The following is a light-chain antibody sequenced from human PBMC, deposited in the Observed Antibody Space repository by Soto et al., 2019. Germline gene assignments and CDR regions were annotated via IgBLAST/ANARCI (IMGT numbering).Light chain of an antibody. V-gene: IGKV3-15*01. CDR3: HQYNNWPPWT. CDR2: RAS. Sequence: EIVMAHSPATLAVSPWDTATLSCRSSQSLGGNLAWYQQKPGQAPRLLIFRASSRAKGVPARFSASGSGTEFTLTISGLQSEDFAVYYCHQYNNWPPWTFGPGTKVDIK. J-gene: IGKJ1*01. CDR1: QSLGGN.